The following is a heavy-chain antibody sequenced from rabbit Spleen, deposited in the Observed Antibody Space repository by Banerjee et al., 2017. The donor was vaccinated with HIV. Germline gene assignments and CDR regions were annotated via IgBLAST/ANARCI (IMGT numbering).Heavy chain of an antibody. CDR3: ARDTSSSFSSYGMDL. D-gene: IGHD1-1*01. Sequence: QEQLVESGGGLVQPGGSLKLTCKASGFDFSSIYYMGWVRQAPGRGLEWIACIDTGSSGFTYFATWAKGRFTCSKTSSTTVTLQMTRLTAADTATYFCARDTSSSFSSYGMDLWGPGTLVTVS. V-gene: IGHV1S45*01. CDR2: IDTGSSGFT. CDR1: GFDFSSIYY. J-gene: IGHJ6*01.